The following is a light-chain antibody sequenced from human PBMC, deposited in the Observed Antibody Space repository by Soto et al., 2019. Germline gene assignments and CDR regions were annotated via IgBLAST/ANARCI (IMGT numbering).Light chain of an antibody. V-gene: IGLV2-14*01. J-gene: IGLJ1*01. CDR2: VVN. CDR1: SSDIGVYNY. CDR3: SSYTTSNTYV. Sequence: QSALTQPASVSGSPGQSITFSCTGTSSDIGVYNYVSWYQQHPGKAPKLMIYVVNNRPSGVSNRFSGSKSGNTASLTISGLQAEDEADYYCSSYTTSNTYVFGTGTKGTVL.